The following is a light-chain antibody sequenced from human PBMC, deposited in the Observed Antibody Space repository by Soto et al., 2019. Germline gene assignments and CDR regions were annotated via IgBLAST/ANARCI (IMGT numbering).Light chain of an antibody. J-gene: IGKJ4*01. Sequence: DIVMTQSPDSLAVSLGERATINCKSSQSVLHSPNNRNYLAWYQQKPGQPPKLLISRASTRESGVPDRISGSGSGKDFTLTISSLQAEDVAIYYCQQYYGPPHTFGGGTKVEIK. V-gene: IGKV4-1*01. CDR1: QSVLHSPNNRNY. CDR3: QQYYGPPHT. CDR2: RAS.